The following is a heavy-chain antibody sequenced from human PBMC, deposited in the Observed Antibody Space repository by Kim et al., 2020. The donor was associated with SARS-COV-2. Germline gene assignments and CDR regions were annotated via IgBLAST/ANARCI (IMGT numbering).Heavy chain of an antibody. D-gene: IGHD3-10*01. Sequence: SETLSLTCTVSGGSVSSGSYYWSWIRQPPGKGLEWIGYIYYSGSTNYNPSLKSRVTISVDTSKNQFSLKLSSVTAADTAVYYCARVSLWFGELTPPYYYYGMDVWGQGTTVTVSS. CDR2: IYYSGST. CDR1: GGSVSSGSYY. CDR3: ARVSLWFGELTPPYYYYGMDV. J-gene: IGHJ6*02. V-gene: IGHV4-61*01.